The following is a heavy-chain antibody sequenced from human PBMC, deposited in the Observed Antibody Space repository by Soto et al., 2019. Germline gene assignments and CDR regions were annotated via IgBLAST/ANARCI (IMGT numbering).Heavy chain of an antibody. Sequence: GGSLRLSCSASGFTFSSHGMHWIRQAPGKGLEWVAVLSFDGHHKYLADSVKGRFTISRDNSRSTLYLHMNSLRVEDTAVYYCAKDFEGSYGYGPFEYWGQGTMVTVYS. J-gene: IGHJ4*02. V-gene: IGHV3-30*18. CDR2: LSFDGHHK. CDR3: AKDFEGSYGYGPFEY. CDR1: GFTFSSHG. D-gene: IGHD5-18*01.